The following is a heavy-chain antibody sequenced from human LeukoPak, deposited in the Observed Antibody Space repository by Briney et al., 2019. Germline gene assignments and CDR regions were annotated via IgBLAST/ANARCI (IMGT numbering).Heavy chain of an antibody. V-gene: IGHV3-33*06. CDR3: AKGTTGGWSGYFDS. J-gene: IGHJ4*02. Sequence: PGGSLRLSCAASGLTFSTYGVHWVRQAPGKGLEWVAVIWHDGSSEFYADSVKGRFSISRDDSKNTVSLQMNSLRAEDTALYYCAKGTTGGWSGYFDSWGQGILVTVSS. D-gene: IGHD6-19*01. CDR2: IWHDGSSE. CDR1: GLTFSTYG.